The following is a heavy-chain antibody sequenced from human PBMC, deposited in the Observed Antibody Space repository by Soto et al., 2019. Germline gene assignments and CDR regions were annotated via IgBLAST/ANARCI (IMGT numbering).Heavy chain of an antibody. CDR3: ARPGRDSSGYYYDY. CDR2: IGSSSSTI. Sequence: GGALRLFCAASGFTFSRYEMNWVRQAPGRGLGGVSYIGSSSSTIYYGDSLKCPFTISRDTAKKSRYLQMNSLRAEDTDVHYCARPGRDSSGYYYDYWGQGTLVTVSS. CDR1: GFTFSRYE. D-gene: IGHD3-22*01. V-gene: IGHV3-48*03. J-gene: IGHJ4*02.